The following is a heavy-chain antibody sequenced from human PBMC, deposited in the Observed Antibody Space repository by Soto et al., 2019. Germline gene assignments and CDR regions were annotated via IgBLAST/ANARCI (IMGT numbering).Heavy chain of an antibody. J-gene: IGHJ5*02. D-gene: IGHD3-3*01. V-gene: IGHV4-34*01. Sequence: XTLSLPCAVYGGSFSGYYWSWIRQPPGKGLKWIGEINHSGSTNYNPSLKSRVTISVETSKNKFSLKLSSVTAAETAVYYCARDLPQFGVVIRGFDPWGQGTLGTVS. CDR2: INHSGST. CDR1: GGSFSGYY. CDR3: ARDLPQFGVVIRGFDP.